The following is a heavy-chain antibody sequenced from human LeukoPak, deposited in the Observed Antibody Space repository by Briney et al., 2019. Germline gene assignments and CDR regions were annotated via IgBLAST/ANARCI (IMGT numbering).Heavy chain of an antibody. CDR2: IYYSGST. V-gene: IGHV4-39*07. CDR3: ARSGGAKWELLDY. Sequence: SETLSLTCTVSGGSISSSSYYWGWIRQPPGKGLEWIGSIYYSGSTYYNPSLKSRVTISVDTSKNQFSLKLSSVTAADTAVYYCARSGGAKWELLDYWGQGTLVTVSS. D-gene: IGHD1-26*01. CDR1: GGSISSSSYY. J-gene: IGHJ4*02.